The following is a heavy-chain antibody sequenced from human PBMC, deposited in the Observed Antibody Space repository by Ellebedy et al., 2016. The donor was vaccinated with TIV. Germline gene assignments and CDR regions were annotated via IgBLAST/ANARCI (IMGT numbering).Heavy chain of an antibody. V-gene: IGHV3-30*18. Sequence: GESLKISXAASGFPFSLYNMHWVRQAPGKGLEWVGGAQHDGSDEFYADSVRGRFTISRDNSGEALYLQMNSLRPEDTAMYYCAKPEGGIWFGELRSWGQGTLVTVSS. D-gene: IGHD3-10*01. CDR3: AKPEGGIWFGELRS. J-gene: IGHJ5*02. CDR1: GFPFSLYN. CDR2: AQHDGSDE.